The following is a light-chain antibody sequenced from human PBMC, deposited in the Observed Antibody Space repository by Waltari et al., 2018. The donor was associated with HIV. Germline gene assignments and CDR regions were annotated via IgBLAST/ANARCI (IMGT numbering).Light chain of an antibody. CDR1: QSVSSSY. CDR2: AAS. CDR3: QQYGSSPYT. Sequence: EIVLTQSPVTLSLSPGARATLSCRAIQSVSSSYLAWYQQESGQAPRLLIYAASRRATGIPDRFSGSGSGTDFTLTISGLEPEDFAVYYCQQYGSSPYTFGQGTNLEIK. J-gene: IGKJ2*01. V-gene: IGKV3-20*01.